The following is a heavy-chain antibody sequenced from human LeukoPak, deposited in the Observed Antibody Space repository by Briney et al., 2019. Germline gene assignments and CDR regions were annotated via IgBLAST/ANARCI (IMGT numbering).Heavy chain of an antibody. CDR1: GYTFTGYY. CDR3: ARGNMEYQLLSFVDY. CDR2: MNPNSGNT. Sequence: GASVKVSCKASGYTFTGYYMHWVRQAPGQGLEWMGWMNPNSGNTGYAQKFQGRVTMTRNTSISTAYMELSSLRSEDTAVYYCARGNMEYQLLSFVDYWGQGTLVTVSS. V-gene: IGHV1-8*02. J-gene: IGHJ4*02. D-gene: IGHD2-2*01.